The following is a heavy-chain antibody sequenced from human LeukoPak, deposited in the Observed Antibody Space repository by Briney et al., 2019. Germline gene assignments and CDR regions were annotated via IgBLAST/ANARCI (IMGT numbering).Heavy chain of an antibody. Sequence: ASVKVSCKVSGYTLTDYYMHWVQQAPGKGLEWMGLVDPEDGETIYAEKFQGRVTITADTSTDTAYMELSSLRSEDTAVYYCATSYTTGNDYRGQGTLVTVSS. D-gene: IGHD3-16*01. V-gene: IGHV1-69-2*01. CDR3: ATSYTTGNDY. CDR2: VDPEDGET. CDR1: GYTLTDYY. J-gene: IGHJ4*02.